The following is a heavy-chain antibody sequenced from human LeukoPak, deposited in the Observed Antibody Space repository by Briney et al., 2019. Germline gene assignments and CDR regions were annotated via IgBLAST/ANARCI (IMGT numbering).Heavy chain of an antibody. V-gene: IGHV5-51*01. CDR2: IYPGDSDT. D-gene: IGHD5-18*01. CDR3: ARPDTAMVTTGFDY. Sequence: GGALKISCKGSGYSFTSYWIGRVRPVPGKGLGVMWIIYPGDSDTRYSPSFQGQVTISADKSISTAYLQWSSLKASDTAMYYCARPDTAMVTTGFDYWGQGTLVTVSS. CDR1: GYSFTSYW. J-gene: IGHJ4*02.